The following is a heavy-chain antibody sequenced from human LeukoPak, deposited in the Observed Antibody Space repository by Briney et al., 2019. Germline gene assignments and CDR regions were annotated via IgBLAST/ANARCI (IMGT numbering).Heavy chain of an antibody. CDR3: ARTGSSWYNYFDY. CDR2: SYYSGST. Sequence: SETLSLTCTVSGGSISSSSYYWGWIRQPPGKGLERIGSSYYSGSTYYNPSLKSRVTISVDTSKNQFSLKLSSVTAADTAVYYCARTGSSWYNYFDYWGQGTLVTVSS. CDR1: GGSISSSSYY. D-gene: IGHD6-13*01. V-gene: IGHV4-39*07. J-gene: IGHJ4*02.